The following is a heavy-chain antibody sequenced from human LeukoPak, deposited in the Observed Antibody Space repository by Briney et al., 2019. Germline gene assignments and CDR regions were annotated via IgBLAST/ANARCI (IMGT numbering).Heavy chain of an antibody. D-gene: IGHD3-3*01. CDR2: INPSGGST. V-gene: IGHV1-46*01. J-gene: IGHJ4*01. CDR3: ARVAQSGYYRVYFDY. Sequence: AAVKVSCKASGYTFTSYYMHWVRQAPGQGLEWMGIINPSGGSTSYAQKFQGRVTMTRDVSTSTVYMELSSLRSEDTAVYYCARVAQSGYYRVYFDYWGHGTLVTVSS. CDR1: GYTFTSYY.